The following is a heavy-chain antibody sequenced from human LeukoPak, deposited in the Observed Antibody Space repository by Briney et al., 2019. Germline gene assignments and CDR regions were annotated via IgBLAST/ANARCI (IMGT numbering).Heavy chain of an antibody. Sequence: SETLSLTCTVSGGSMPSNTYYWSWIRQPPGKGLEWIGYIYYSGSTNYNPSLKSRVTISVDTSKNQFSLKLSSVTAADTAVYYCARAQGGYSYVDYYYYGMDVWGQGTRSPSP. D-gene: IGHD5-18*01. CDR2: IYYSGST. CDR3: ARAQGGYSYVDYYYYGMDV. J-gene: IGHJ6*02. CDR1: GGSMPSNTYY. V-gene: IGHV4-61*05.